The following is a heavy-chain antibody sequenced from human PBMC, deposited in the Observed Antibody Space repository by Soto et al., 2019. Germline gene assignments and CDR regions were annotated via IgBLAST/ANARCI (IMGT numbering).Heavy chain of an antibody. J-gene: IGHJ6*02. Sequence: GESLKISCKGSGYSFSSYWIVWVRQMPGKGLEWMGFIYPDDSDTRYSPSFQGQVTISADKSITTAYLQWSSLKASDTAMYYCARGYDLDVWCQGTTVTVSS. V-gene: IGHV5-51*01. CDR3: ARGYDLDV. CDR2: IYPDDSDT. CDR1: GYSFSSYW. D-gene: IGHD1-1*01.